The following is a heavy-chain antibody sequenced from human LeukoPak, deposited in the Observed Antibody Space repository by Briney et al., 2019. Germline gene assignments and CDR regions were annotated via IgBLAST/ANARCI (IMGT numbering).Heavy chain of an antibody. CDR3: AKASTMVRGVDLSYYFDY. J-gene: IGHJ4*02. Sequence: GGSLRLSCAASGFTFDDYAMHWVRQAPGKGLEWVSGISWNSGSIGYADSVKGRFTISRDNAKNSLYLQMNSLRAEDTALYYCAKASTMVRGVDLSYYFDYWGQGTLVNVSS. CDR1: GFTFDDYA. V-gene: IGHV3-9*01. CDR2: ISWNSGSI. D-gene: IGHD3-10*01.